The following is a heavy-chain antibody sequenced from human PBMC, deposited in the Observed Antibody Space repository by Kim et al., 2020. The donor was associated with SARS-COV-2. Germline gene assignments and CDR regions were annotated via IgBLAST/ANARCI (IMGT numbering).Heavy chain of an antibody. D-gene: IGHD6-6*01. CDR1: GDSVSSNSAA. CDR2: TYYRSKWYN. J-gene: IGHJ6*03. CDR3: ARGGGIAARRARYYYMDV. V-gene: IGHV6-1*01. Sequence: SQTLSLTCAISGDSVSSNSAAWNWIRQSPSRGLEWLGRTYYRSKWYNDYAVSVKSRITINPDTSKNQFSLQLNSVTPEDTAVYYCARGGGIAARRARYYYMDVWGKGTTVTVSS.